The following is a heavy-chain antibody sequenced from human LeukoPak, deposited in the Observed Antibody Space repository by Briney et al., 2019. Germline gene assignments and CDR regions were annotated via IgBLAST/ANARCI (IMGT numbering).Heavy chain of an antibody. CDR1: GYSISGGYY. D-gene: IGHD6-13*01. CDR2: MYHSGST. CDR3: ARQGGSSSPYYYYYMDV. J-gene: IGHJ6*03. Sequence: PSETLSLTCAVSGYSISGGYYWGWFRQPPGKGLEWIGCMYHSGSTYYNPSLKSRVTISVDTSKNQFSLKLSSVTAADTAVYYCARQGGSSSPYYYYYMDVWGKGTTVTVSS. V-gene: IGHV4-38-2*01.